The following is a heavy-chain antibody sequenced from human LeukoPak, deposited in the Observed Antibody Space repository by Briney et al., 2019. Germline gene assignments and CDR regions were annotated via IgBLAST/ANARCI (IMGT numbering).Heavy chain of an antibody. CDR1: GFTFDDYA. Sequence: VQPGRSLRLSCAASGFTFDDYAMDWVRQAPGKGLEWVGRVRNKVSSYTTEYAASVKGRFTISRDDSKNSLYLQMNSLKTEDTAVYYCTRDSIYYYIDCWGQGTLVTVSS. CDR3: TRDSIYYYIDC. CDR2: VRNKVSSYTT. V-gene: IGHV3-72*01. J-gene: IGHJ4*02. D-gene: IGHD2-21*01.